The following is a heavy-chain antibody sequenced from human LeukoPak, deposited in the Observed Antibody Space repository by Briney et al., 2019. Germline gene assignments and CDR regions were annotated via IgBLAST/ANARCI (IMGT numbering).Heavy chain of an antibody. V-gene: IGHV4-34*01. J-gene: IGHJ4*02. Sequence: PGGSLRLSCAASGFTFSSYGMHWVRQAPGKGLEWIGEINHSGSTNYNPSLKSRVTISVDTSKNQFSLKLSSVTAADTAVYYCARVGSHYDILTGYYLRGTNFDYWGQGTLVTVSS. D-gene: IGHD3-9*01. CDR1: GFTFSSYG. CDR2: INHSGST. CDR3: ARVGSHYDILTGYYLRGTNFDY.